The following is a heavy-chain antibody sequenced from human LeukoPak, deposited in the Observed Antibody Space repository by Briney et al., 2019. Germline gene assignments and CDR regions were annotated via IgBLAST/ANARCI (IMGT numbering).Heavy chain of an antibody. J-gene: IGHJ5*02. CDR1: GFTFSSYA. Sequence: GSLRLSCAASGFTFSSYAMSWVRQPPGKGLEWIGEINHSGSTNYNPSLKSRVTISVDTSKNQFSLKLSSVTAADTAVYYCARRGLVPAARGWFDPWGQGTLVTVSS. D-gene: IGHD2-2*01. V-gene: IGHV4-34*01. CDR3: ARRGLVPAARGWFDP. CDR2: INHSGST.